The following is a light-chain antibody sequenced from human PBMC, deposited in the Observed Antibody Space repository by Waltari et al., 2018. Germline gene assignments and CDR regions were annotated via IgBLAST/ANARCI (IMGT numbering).Light chain of an antibody. V-gene: IGKV3-20*01. CDR3: QHYVMLPVT. Sequence: ELVLTQSPGTLSLSPGERATLSCRTSQSVSRALAWYQQKPGQAPRLLIYGIFNRATGIPDRFSGSGSGKDFSLTISRLEPEDFAVYYCQHYVMLPVTFGQGTRVEVK. J-gene: IGKJ1*01. CDR2: GIF. CDR1: QSVSRA.